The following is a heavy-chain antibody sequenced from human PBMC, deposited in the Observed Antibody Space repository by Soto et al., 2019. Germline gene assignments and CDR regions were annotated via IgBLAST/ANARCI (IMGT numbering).Heavy chain of an antibody. J-gene: IGHJ4*02. CDR1: GYVFTYYD. CDR2: VNPNSHNT. D-gene: IGHD2-8*01. V-gene: IGHV1-8*01. Sequence: XSVKVSCNASGYVFTYYDIHLVRQATGQGLEWMGWVNPNSHNTGYAQKFQGRVTMTMDTSISTAYMELSGLTSEDTAIYYCARYFNPLDDWGQGTLVTVSS. CDR3: ARYFNPLDD.